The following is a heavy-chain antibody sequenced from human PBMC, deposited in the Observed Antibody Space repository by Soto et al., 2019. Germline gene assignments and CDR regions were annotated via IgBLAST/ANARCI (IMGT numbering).Heavy chain of an antibody. V-gene: IGHV3-33*01. CDR2: IWNDGNNK. D-gene: IGHD5-18*01. Sequence: QVQLVESGGGVVQPGRSLRLSCAASGFTFSTYGMHWVRQGPGKGLEWVAVIWNDGNNKYYADSVKGRFTISKDNSKNTLYLQMNSLRAEDTAVYYCARGYSYGYGEYFDYWGQGTLVTVSS. CDR3: ARGYSYGYGEYFDY. J-gene: IGHJ4*02. CDR1: GFTFSTYG.